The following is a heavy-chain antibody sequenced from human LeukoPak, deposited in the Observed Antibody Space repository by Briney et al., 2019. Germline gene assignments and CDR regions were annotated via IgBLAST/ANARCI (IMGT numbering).Heavy chain of an antibody. CDR1: GGSISSYY. CDR3: ARGPYCSGGSCYSWVDY. CDR2: INHSGST. Sequence: SETLSLTCTVSGGSISSYYWSWIRQPPGKGLEWIGEINHSGSTNYNPSLKSRVTISVDTSKNQFSLKLSSVTAADTAVYYCARGPYCSGGSCYSWVDYWGQGTLVTVSS. D-gene: IGHD2-15*01. J-gene: IGHJ4*02. V-gene: IGHV4-34*01.